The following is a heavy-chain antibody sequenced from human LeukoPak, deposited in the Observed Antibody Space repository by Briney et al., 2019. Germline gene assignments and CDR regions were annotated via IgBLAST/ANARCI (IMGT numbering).Heavy chain of an antibody. Sequence: SETLSLTCAVYGGSFSSYYWGWIRQPPGKGLEWIGSIYYSGSTYYNPSLKSRVTISVDTSKNQFSLKLSSVTAADTAVYYCARDPTYSSGWRDCWGQGTLVTVSS. J-gene: IGHJ4*02. CDR2: IYYSGST. D-gene: IGHD6-19*01. V-gene: IGHV4-39*07. CDR3: ARDPTYSSGWRDC. CDR1: GGSFSSYY.